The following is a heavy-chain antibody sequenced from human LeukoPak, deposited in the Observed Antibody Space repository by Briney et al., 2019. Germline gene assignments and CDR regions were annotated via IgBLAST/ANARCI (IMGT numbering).Heavy chain of an antibody. J-gene: IGHJ4*02. CDR2: ISYDGSNK. CDR1: GFTFSSYG. D-gene: IGHD3-22*01. Sequence: GGSLRPSCAASGFTFSSYGMHWVRQAPGKGLEWVAVISYDGSNKYYADSAKGRFTISRDNSKNTLYLQMNSLRAEDTAVYYCASHAGSSGYWGQGTLVTVSS. V-gene: IGHV3-30*03. CDR3: ASHAGSSGY.